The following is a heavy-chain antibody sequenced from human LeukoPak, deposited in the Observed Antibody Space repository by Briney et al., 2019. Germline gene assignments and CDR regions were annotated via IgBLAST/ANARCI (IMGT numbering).Heavy chain of an antibody. V-gene: IGHV3-23*01. Sequence: PGGSLRLSCAASGFTFSSYAMSWVRQAPGKGLEWVSAISGSGGSTYYADSVKGRFTISRDNSKNTLYLQMNSLRAEDTAVYYCAKDRVRRAVAGTAHDYWGQGTLVTVSS. CDR3: AKDRVRRAVAGTAHDY. J-gene: IGHJ4*02. CDR1: GFTFSSYA. D-gene: IGHD6-19*01. CDR2: ISGSGGST.